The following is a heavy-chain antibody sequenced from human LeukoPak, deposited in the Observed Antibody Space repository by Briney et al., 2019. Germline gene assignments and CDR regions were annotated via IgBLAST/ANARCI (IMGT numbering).Heavy chain of an antibody. CDR3: ARDRRSVYYYYYMDV. CDR2: ISSGSGYI. V-gene: IGHV3-21*01. Sequence: GGSLRLSCAASGFTFGGFSMNWFPKAPGKGLEWFSSISSGSGYIYYADSVKGRFTISRDNAKNSLYLQMNSVRAEDTAVYYCARDRRSVYYYYYMDVWGTGTTVTVSS. CDR1: GFTFGGFS. J-gene: IGHJ6*03.